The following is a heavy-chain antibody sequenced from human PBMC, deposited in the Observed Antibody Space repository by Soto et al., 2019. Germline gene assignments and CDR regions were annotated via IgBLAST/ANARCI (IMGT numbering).Heavy chain of an antibody. V-gene: IGHV3-66*01. CDR2: IFSGDSA. CDR1: GFTVSSNY. CDR3: TRGGSGTSFDYYYGMDV. D-gene: IGHD3-10*01. J-gene: IGHJ6*02. Sequence: VVSLRLSCAAAGFTVSSNYMSWVRKAPGKGLEWVSVIFSGDSAYYADSVKGRFTISRDDSKNTLYLQMNSLRAEDTAVYYCTRGGSGTSFDYYYGMDVWGQGTTVTVSS.